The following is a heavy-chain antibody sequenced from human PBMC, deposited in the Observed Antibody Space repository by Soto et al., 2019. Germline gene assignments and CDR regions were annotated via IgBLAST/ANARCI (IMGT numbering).Heavy chain of an antibody. CDR2: IDPSDSYT. CDR1: GYSFTSYW. Sequence: GESLKISCKGSGYSFTSYWISWVRQMPGKGLEWMGRIDPSDSYTNYSPSFQGHVTISADKSISTAYLQWSSLKASDTAMYYCAILSYYDSSGYARLIDYWGQGTLVTVSS. J-gene: IGHJ4*02. D-gene: IGHD3-22*01. V-gene: IGHV5-10-1*01. CDR3: AILSYYDSSGYARLIDY.